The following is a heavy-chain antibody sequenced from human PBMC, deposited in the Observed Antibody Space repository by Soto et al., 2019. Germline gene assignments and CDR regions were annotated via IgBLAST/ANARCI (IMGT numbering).Heavy chain of an antibody. J-gene: IGHJ4*02. Sequence: DLVESGGGVVEPGRSLRLSCVASGFSFSAHALHWVRQAPGKGLEWASLISYDGDNKYYAESVKGRFTISRANSKNTVYMQMARLRVAAPALYYCARDYVAHPVAAVRFDYWGQGALVTFSS. CDR2: ISYDGDNK. CDR1: GFSFSAHA. D-gene: IGHD6-19*01. V-gene: IGHV3-30-3*01. CDR3: ARDYVAHPVAAVRFDY.